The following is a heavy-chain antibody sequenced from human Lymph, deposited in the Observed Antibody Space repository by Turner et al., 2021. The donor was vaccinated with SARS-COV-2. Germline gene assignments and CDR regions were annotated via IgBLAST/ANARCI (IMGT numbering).Heavy chain of an antibody. CDR3: ARDSSSGWQFDY. CDR2: INPNSGGT. V-gene: IGHV1-2*02. D-gene: IGHD6-19*01. Sequence: QVQLVQSGAEVRNPGASVKVPCKASGYTFTGYYMHWVRQAPGQGLEGMGWINPNSGGTYYAQKFQGRVTMTRDTSISTAYMELSRLRSDDTAVYYCARDSSSGWQFDYWGQGTLVTVSS. CDR1: GYTFTGYY. J-gene: IGHJ4*02.